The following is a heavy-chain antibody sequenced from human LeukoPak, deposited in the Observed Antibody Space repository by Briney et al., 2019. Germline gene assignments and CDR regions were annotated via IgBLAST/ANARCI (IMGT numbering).Heavy chain of an antibody. Sequence: SQTLSLTCSVSGGSISSDDYCWNWIRQHPGKGLEWIGYIYYSGSTYYNPSLRSRVALSVDTSKNQFSLKLSSLTAADTAVYYCAKSREEIRGLDAFDIWGQGTMVTVSS. CDR1: GGSISSDDYC. J-gene: IGHJ3*02. CDR3: AKSREEIRGLDAFDI. CDR2: IYYSGST. V-gene: IGHV4-31*03. D-gene: IGHD5-24*01.